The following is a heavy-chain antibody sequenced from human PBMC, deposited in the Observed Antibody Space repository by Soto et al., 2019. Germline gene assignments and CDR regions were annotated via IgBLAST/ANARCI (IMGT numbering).Heavy chain of an antibody. D-gene: IGHD6-19*01. CDR2: ISDNGANT. J-gene: IGHJ4*02. V-gene: IGHV3-23*01. CDR3: AKDYGSSRYFFDY. CDR1: GFTFINYA. Sequence: PGGSLRLSCAASGFTFINYAMTWVRQAPGEGLEWVSTISDNGANTHYADSVKGRFSISRDNSKNTLYIQMNSLRAEDTAVYYCAKDYGSSRYFFDYWGQGALVTVSS.